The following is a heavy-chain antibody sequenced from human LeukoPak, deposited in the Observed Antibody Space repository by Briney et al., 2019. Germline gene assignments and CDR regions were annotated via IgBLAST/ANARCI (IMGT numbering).Heavy chain of an antibody. V-gene: IGHV1-2*04. J-gene: IGHJ6*02. D-gene: IGHD6-19*01. CDR1: GYTFTGYY. CDR3: AREAVLDTSGWADYYYGMDV. Sequence: ASVKVSCKASGYTFTGYYMHWVRQAPGQGLEWMGWINPNSGGTNYAQKFQGWVTMTRDTSISTAYMELSRLRSDDTAVYYCAREAVLDTSGWADYYYGMDVWGQGTTVTVSS. CDR2: INPNSGGT.